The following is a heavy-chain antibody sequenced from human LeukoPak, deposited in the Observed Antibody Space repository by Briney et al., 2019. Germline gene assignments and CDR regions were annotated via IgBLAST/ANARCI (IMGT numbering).Heavy chain of an antibody. CDR1: GYTFTGYY. V-gene: IGHV1-2*02. D-gene: IGHD1-26*01. CDR2: INPNSGGT. J-gene: IGHJ5*02. Sequence: ASVKVSCKASGYTFTGYYMHWVRQAPGQGLEWMGWINPNSGGTNYAQKFQGRVTMTRDTSISTAYMELSSLRSDDTAVYYCARDTKRSRARWENLGFDPWGQGTLVTVSS. CDR3: ARDTKRSRARWENLGFDP.